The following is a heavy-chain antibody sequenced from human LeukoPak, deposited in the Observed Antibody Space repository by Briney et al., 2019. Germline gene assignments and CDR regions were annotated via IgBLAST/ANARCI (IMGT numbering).Heavy chain of an antibody. CDR1: GFTFSSYG. D-gene: IGHD4-17*01. J-gene: IGHJ4*02. V-gene: IGHV3-23*01. CDR3: ARYGDYGDYYFDY. CDR2: ISGSGGST. Sequence: PGGSLRLSCAASGFTFSSYGMSWVRQAPGKGLEWVSAISGSGGSTYYADSVKGRFTISRDNAKNTLYLQMNSLRAEDMAVYCCARYGDYGDYYFDYWGQGTLVTVSS.